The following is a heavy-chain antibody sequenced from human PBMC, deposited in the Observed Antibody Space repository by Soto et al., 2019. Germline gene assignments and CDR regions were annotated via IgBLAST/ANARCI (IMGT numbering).Heavy chain of an antibody. V-gene: IGHV6-1*01. CDR3: ARDRQVLRFLEWFGYGMDV. J-gene: IGHJ6*02. Sequence: SQTHSLTCAICGDSVSSNIAAWNWIRQSPSRGLEWLGRTYYRSKWYNDYAVSVKSRITINPDTSKNQFSLQLNSVTPEDTAVYYCARDRQVLRFLEWFGYGMDVWGQGTTVTVSS. CDR2: TYYRSKWYN. D-gene: IGHD3-3*01. CDR1: GDSVSSNIAA.